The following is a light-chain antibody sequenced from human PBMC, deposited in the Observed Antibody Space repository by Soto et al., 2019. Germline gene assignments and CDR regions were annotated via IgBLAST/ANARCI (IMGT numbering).Light chain of an antibody. V-gene: IGKV1-6*01. CDR1: QGIRND. Sequence: ALQMTQSPSSLSASVGDRVTITCRASQGIRNDLGWYQQKPGKAPKLLIYTASSLQSGVPSRFSGSGSGTDFTLTISSLQPEDFATYYCLQDYNYPYTFGQGTKLEIK. CDR3: LQDYNYPYT. J-gene: IGKJ2*01. CDR2: TAS.